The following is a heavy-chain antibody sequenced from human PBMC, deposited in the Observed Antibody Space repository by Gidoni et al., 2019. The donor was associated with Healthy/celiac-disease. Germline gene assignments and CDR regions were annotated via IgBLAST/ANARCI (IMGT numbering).Heavy chain of an antibody. CDR3: ARLVRYSGYDWDPSLTGTTSYFDY. V-gene: IGHV4-59*08. J-gene: IGHJ4*02. Sequence: IGYIYYSGSTNYNPSLKSRVTISVDTSKNQFSLKLSSVTAADTAVYYCARLVRYSGYDWDPSLTGTTSYFDYWGQGTLVTVSS. CDR2: IYYSGST. D-gene: IGHD5-12*01.